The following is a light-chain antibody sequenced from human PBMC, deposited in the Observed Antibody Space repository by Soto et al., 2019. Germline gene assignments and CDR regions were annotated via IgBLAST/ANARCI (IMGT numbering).Light chain of an antibody. V-gene: IGKV1-5*03. CDR3: LQCNSYPRT. CDR1: QSFSSC. CDR2: RAS. J-gene: IGKJ1*01. Sequence: DIQMTQSPSTLSASVGDRVTITCRASQSFSSCLAWYQQKPGKAPKLLIYRASTLERGVPSRFSGSGSGTEFTLTISSLQPDDFATYYCLQCNSYPRTFGQGTKVEVK.